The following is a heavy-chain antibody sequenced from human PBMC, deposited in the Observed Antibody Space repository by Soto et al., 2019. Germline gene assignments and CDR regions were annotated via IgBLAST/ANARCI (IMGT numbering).Heavy chain of an antibody. CDR1: GFTFSSYV. D-gene: IGHD3-22*01. CDR3: AKVASSGYYWGYFDY. Sequence: EVQLLESGGGLVQPGGSLRLSCAASGFTFSSYVMSWVRQAPGKGLEWVSAISGSGGSTYYADSVKGRFTISRDNSKNTLYLQMNSQRAEDTAVYYCAKVASSGYYWGYFDYWGQGTLVTVSS. J-gene: IGHJ4*02. V-gene: IGHV3-23*01. CDR2: ISGSGGST.